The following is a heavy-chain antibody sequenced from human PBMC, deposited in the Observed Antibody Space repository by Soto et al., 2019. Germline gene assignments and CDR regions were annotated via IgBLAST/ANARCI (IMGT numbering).Heavy chain of an antibody. V-gene: IGHV3-23*01. CDR1: GFTFSSYA. CDR2: ISGSGGTT. Sequence: EVQLLESGGGLVQPGGSLRLSCAASGFTFSSYAMSWVRQAPGKGLEWVSAISGSGGTTYYTDSVKGRFTISRDNSKTTLYLQMNSLRVEDTAVYYCAKYCSSASCLVVYGRAVLGEGTTVTVSS. J-gene: IGHJ6*04. CDR3: AKYCSSASCLVVYGRAV. D-gene: IGHD2-2*01.